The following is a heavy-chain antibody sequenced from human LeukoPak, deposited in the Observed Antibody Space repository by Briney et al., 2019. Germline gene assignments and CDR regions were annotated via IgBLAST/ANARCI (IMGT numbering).Heavy chain of an antibody. CDR1: GFTFSSYG. D-gene: IGHD2-2*01. Sequence: GGSPRLSCAASGFTFSSYGMHWVRQAPGKGLEWVAVISYDGSNKYYADSVKGRFTISRDNSKNTLYLQMNSLRAEDTAVYYCAKDVAVTQLYYFDYWGQGTLVTVSS. CDR3: AKDVAVTQLYYFDY. V-gene: IGHV3-30*18. CDR2: ISYDGSNK. J-gene: IGHJ4*02.